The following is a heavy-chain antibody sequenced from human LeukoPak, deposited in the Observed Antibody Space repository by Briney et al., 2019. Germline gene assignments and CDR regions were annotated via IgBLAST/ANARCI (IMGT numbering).Heavy chain of an antibody. CDR3: ARGYSSGDDYGDYESLSWFDP. V-gene: IGHV3-21*01. D-gene: IGHD4-17*01. Sequence: GGSLRLSCAASGFTFSSYSMNWVRQAPGKGLEWVSSISSSSSYIYYADSVKGRFTISRDNAKNSLYLQMNSLRAEDTAVYYCARGYSSGDDYGDYESLSWFDPWGQGTLVTVSS. CDR1: GFTFSSYS. J-gene: IGHJ5*02. CDR2: ISSSSSYI.